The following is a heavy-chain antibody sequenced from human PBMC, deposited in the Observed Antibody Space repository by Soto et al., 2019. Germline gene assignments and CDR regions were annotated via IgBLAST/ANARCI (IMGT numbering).Heavy chain of an antibody. D-gene: IGHD6-13*01. V-gene: IGHV3-30-3*01. Sequence: QVQLVESGGGVANPGRSRRLSCEAFGFTFITHAMHWVRQAPGKGLECVAIVSFDGSNKYYADSVKGRFTISRDNSKNTLYLQMSGLTPEDTAFYYCARDQTGITTAGGGRIDRWGQGTLVTVSS. CDR1: GFTFITHA. CDR2: VSFDGSNK. J-gene: IGHJ5*02. CDR3: ARDQTGITTAGGGRIDR.